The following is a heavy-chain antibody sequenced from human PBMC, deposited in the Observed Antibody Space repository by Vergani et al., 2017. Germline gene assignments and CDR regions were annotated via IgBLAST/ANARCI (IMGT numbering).Heavy chain of an antibody. D-gene: IGHD3-10*01. CDR3: GRVADFYGLGSRLLGL. CDR1: GGSMSGYY. V-gene: IGHV4-59*01. CDR2: MYHSGST. Sequence: QVRLQESGPGLVKPSETLSLTCSVSGGSMSGYYWSWIRQPPGKELERIGYMYHSGSTNYNPYPETRVTISGATSKNQSPLKLNSVTAADTAGYYCGRVADFYGLGSRLLGLWGQGFLVSVSS. J-gene: IGHJ4*02.